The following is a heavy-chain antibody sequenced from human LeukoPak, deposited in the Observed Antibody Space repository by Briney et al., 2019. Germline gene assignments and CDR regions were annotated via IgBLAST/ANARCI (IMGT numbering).Heavy chain of an antibody. J-gene: IGHJ4*02. CDR1: GGSFSGYY. CDR2: INHSGGT. D-gene: IGHD3-22*01. Sequence: PSETLSLTCAVYGGSFSGYYWSWIRQPPGKGLEWIGEINHSGGTNYNPSLKSRVTTSVDTSKNQFSLKLSSVTAADTAVYYCAGYYYDSSGYYGTYWGQGTLVTVSS. CDR3: AGYYYDSSGYYGTY. V-gene: IGHV4-34*01.